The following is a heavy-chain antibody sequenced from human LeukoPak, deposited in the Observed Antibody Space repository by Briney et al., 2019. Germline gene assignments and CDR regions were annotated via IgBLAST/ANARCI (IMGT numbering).Heavy chain of an antibody. CDR1: GFTFSNYA. V-gene: IGHV3-23*01. CDR3: AKIAGGYCSGGSCEVDY. Sequence: PGGSLRLSCAASGFTFSNYAMSWVRQAPGKGLEWVSDISGSSSSAHYTDSVKGRFTISRDNSKNTLYLQMNSLRAEDTAVYYCAKIAGGYCSGGSCEVDYWGQGTLVTVSS. CDR2: ISGSSSSA. D-gene: IGHD2-15*01. J-gene: IGHJ4*02.